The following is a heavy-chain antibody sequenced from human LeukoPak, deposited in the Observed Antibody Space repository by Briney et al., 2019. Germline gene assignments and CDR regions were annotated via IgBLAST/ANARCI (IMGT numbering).Heavy chain of an antibody. V-gene: IGHV3-21*01. CDR1: GFTFSSYS. J-gene: IGHJ4*01. CDR3: ARAVNYYDSSGYQY. CDR2: ISSSSSYI. D-gene: IGHD3-22*01. Sequence: PGGSLRHSCPASGFTFSSYSMNWARQAPGKGLEWVSSISSSSSYIYYADSVKGRFTISRDNAKNSLYLQMNSLRAEDTAVYYCARAVNYYDSSGYQYWGQGTLLTVSS.